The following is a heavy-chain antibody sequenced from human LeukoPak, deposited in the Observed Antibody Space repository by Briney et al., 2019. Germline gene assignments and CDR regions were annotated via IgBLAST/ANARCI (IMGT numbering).Heavy chain of an antibody. J-gene: IGHJ4*02. V-gene: IGHV3-74*01. CDR1: RFSFSNYW. D-gene: IGHD3-10*01. Sequence: GGSLRLSCAASRFSFSNYWMHWVRQAPGKGLVWVSRVKSDGSNPSYADSVKGRFTISRDNAENMLYLQMNTLGAEDTAVYYCAKDIVSGSGSLDYWGQGTLVTVSS. CDR3: AKDIVSGSGSLDY. CDR2: VKSDGSNP.